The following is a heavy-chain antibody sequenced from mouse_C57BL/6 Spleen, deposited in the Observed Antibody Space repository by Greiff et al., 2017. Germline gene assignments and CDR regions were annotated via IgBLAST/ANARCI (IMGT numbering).Heavy chain of an antibody. CDR3: ARTDSAGYVDY. V-gene: IGHV1-69*01. Sequence: QVQLQQPGAELVMPGASVKLSCKASGYTFTSSWMHWVKQRPGQGLEWIGEIDPSDSYPNYNQKFKGKSTLTVAKSSSTAYMQLSSLTSEDSAVYYGARTDSAGYVDYGGQGTTLTVSS. D-gene: IGHD3-2*02. J-gene: IGHJ2*01. CDR2: IDPSDSYP. CDR1: GYTFTSSW.